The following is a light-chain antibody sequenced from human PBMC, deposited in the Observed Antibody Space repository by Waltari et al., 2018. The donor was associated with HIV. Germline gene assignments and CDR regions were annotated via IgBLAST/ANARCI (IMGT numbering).Light chain of an antibody. CDR3: QSADSSGTYVL. Sequence: SYELTQPPSVSVSPGQTARITCSGDALPKQYAYWYQQKPGQAPGGVIYKDSERPSGIPERFSGSSSGTTVTLTISGVQAEDEADYYCQSADSSGTYVLFGGGTKLTVL. J-gene: IGLJ2*01. CDR1: ALPKQY. CDR2: KDS. V-gene: IGLV3-25*03.